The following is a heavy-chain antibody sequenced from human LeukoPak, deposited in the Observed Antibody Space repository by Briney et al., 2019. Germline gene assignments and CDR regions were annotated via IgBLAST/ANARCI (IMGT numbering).Heavy chain of an antibody. CDR1: GFTFSSYG. CDR2: ISGSGGST. J-gene: IGHJ4*02. V-gene: IGHV3-23*01. CDR3: AKKRIKIAAAGPFDY. D-gene: IGHD6-13*01. Sequence: GGTLRLSCAASGFTFSSYGMSWVRQAPGKGLEWVSAISGSGGSTYYADSAKGRFTISRDNSKNTLYLQMNSLRAEDTAVYYCAKKRIKIAAAGPFDYWGQGTLVTVSS.